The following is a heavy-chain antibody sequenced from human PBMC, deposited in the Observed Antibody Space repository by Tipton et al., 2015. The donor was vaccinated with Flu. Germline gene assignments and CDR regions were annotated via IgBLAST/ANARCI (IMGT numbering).Heavy chain of an antibody. CDR3: ARRVGSVSSGYYPSKGFDY. V-gene: IGHV4-39*07. CDR1: GGSISSSSYY. CDR2: IYYSGST. Sequence: TLSLTCTVSGGSISSSSYYWGWIRQPPGKGLEWIGSIYYSGSTYYNPSLKSRVTISVDTSKNQFSLKLSSVTAADTAVYYCARRVGSVSSGYYPSKGFDYWGQGTLVTVSS. D-gene: IGHD3-22*01. J-gene: IGHJ4*02.